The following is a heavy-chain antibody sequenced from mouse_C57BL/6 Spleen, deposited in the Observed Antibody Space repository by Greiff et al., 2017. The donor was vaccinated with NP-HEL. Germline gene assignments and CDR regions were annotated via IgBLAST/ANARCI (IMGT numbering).Heavy chain of an antibody. V-gene: IGHV10-1*01. J-gene: IGHJ1*03. Sequence: EVMLVESGGGLVQPKGSLKLSCAASGFSFNTYAMNWVRQAPGKGLEWVARIRSKSNNYATYYADSVKDRFTISRDDSESMIYLQMNNLKTEDTAMYYCVRSYYSNLYWYFDVWGTGTTVTVSS. CDR3: VRSYYSNLYWYFDV. CDR1: GFSFNTYA. D-gene: IGHD2-5*01. CDR2: IRSKSNNYAT.